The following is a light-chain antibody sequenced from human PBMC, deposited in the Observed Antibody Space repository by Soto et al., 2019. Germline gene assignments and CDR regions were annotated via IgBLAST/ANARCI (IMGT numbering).Light chain of an antibody. CDR3: AAWDDSLSGYV. V-gene: IGLV1-44*01. J-gene: IGLJ1*01. CDR1: GSNIGSNT. CDR2: NNN. Sequence: SVLTQPPSASETPGQRVSISCSGSGSNIGSNTVHWYQQLPGTAPKPLMYNNNQRPSGVPDRFSGSKSGTSASLAISGLQSEDEADYYCAAWDDSLSGYVFRTGTKVPVL.